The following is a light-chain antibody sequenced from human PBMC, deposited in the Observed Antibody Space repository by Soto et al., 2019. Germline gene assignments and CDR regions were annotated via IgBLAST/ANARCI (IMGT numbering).Light chain of an antibody. CDR2: DAS. V-gene: IGKV3-11*01. CDR3: QQRGNWPWT. J-gene: IGKJ1*01. CDR1: ESVNSY. Sequence: EILFTQSPATLSLSPGERDTLSCRASESVNSYLAWYQQTTGQAPRLLIYDASNRATGIPARFSGSGSGTDFTLTISSLEPEDFEVYFCQQRGNWPWTFGQGTKVDIK.